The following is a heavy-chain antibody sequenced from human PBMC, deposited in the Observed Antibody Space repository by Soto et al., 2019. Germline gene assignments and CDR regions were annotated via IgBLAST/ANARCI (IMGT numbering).Heavy chain of an antibody. J-gene: IGHJ5*02. CDR1: GGSISSYY. D-gene: IGHD6-13*01. V-gene: IGHV4-59*08. Sequence: ASETLSLTCTVSGGSISSYYWSWIRQPPGKGLEWIGYIYYSGSTNYNPSLKSRVTISVDTSKNQFSLKLSSVTAADTAVYYCARRGAAAPYNLFDPWGQGTLVTVSS. CDR3: ARRGAAAPYNLFDP. CDR2: IYYSGST.